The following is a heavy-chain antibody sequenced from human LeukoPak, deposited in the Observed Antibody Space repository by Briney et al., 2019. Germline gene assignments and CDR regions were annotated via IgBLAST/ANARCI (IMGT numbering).Heavy chain of an antibody. CDR2: IFPSVGEI. J-gene: IGHJ4*02. CDR1: GFTFSTFA. D-gene: IGHD3-22*01. Sequence: GGSLRLSCAASGFTFSTFAMIWVRQPPGKGLEWVSSIFPSVGEIHYADSVRGRFTISRDNSKSTLSLQMNSLRAEDTAVYYCAKDRGGYYDSSGYYPLGYFDYWGQGTLVTVSS. V-gene: IGHV3-23*01. CDR3: AKDRGGYYDSSGYYPLGYFDY.